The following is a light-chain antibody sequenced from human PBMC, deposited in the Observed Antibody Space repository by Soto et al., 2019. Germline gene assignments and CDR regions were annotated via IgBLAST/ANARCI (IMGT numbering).Light chain of an antibody. Sequence: QSALAQPPSVSAAPGQKVTISCSGSSSNIGKNYVSWYQRLPGTAPKLLIYDNNERSSGIPDRFSGSKSGTSATLGIAGLQTGDEADYYCGTWDTSLSAVVFGGGTKSPS. J-gene: IGLJ2*01. CDR1: SSNIGKNY. CDR2: DNN. V-gene: IGLV1-51*01. CDR3: GTWDTSLSAVV.